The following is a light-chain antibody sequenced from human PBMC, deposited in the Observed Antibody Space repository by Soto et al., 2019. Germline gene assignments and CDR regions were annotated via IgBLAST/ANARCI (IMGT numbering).Light chain of an antibody. Sequence: DIPMTQSPSTLSASVGDRVTITCRASQSISNLLAWYQQKPGRAPTLLIYKASTLESGVPSRFSGSGSGTEFTLTISSLQPDDIATYYCQQYNSYPLTFGQGTRLEIK. CDR1: QSISNL. CDR2: KAS. V-gene: IGKV1-5*03. J-gene: IGKJ5*01. CDR3: QQYNSYPLT.